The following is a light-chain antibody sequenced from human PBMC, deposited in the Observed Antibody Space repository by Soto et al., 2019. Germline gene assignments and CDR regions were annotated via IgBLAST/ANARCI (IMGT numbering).Light chain of an antibody. V-gene: IGKV1-5*01. CDR1: QSVSTW. CDR2: DAS. Sequence: DIQMTQSPSTLSASVGDRVTITCRASQSVSTWFAWYQQKPGKPPKLLIYDASSLEGGVPSRFSGIGSGTEFTFTISSLQPEDIATYYCQQYEDLPRTFGQGTKVDIK. J-gene: IGKJ1*01. CDR3: QQYEDLPRT.